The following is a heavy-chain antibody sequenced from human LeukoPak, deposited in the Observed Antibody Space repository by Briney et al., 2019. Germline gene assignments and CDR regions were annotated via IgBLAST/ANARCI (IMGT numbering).Heavy chain of an antibody. J-gene: IGHJ4*02. CDR2: ISSSGSTI. V-gene: IGHV3-48*04. CDR1: GFTFSSYS. CDR3: ASPPDYYDSSGSLDY. D-gene: IGHD3-22*01. Sequence: GGSLRLSCAASGFTFSSYSMNWVRQAPGKGLEWVSYISSSGSTIYYADSVKGRFTISRDNAKNSLYLQMNSLRAEDTAVYYCASPPDYYDSSGSLDYWGQGTLVTVSS.